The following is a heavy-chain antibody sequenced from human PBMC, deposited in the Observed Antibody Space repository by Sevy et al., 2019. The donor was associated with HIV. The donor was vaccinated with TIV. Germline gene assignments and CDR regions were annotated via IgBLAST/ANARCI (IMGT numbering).Heavy chain of an antibody. Sequence: ASVKVSCKSSGYTFTSYYMHWVRQAPGQGLEWMGIINPSGGSTSYAQKFQGRVTMTRDTSTSTVYMELSSLRSEDTAVYYCARDLASGDFQHWGQGTLVTVSS. CDR2: INPSGGST. D-gene: IGHD3-10*01. J-gene: IGHJ1*01. CDR3: ARDLASGDFQH. V-gene: IGHV1-46*01. CDR1: GYTFTSYY.